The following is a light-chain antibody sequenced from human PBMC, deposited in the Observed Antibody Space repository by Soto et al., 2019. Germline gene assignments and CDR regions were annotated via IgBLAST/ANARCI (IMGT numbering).Light chain of an antibody. Sequence: IQLTQSPSSLSASVGDRVTITCRASQGISSYLAWYQQKPGKAPTLLIYAASTLQSGVPSRFSVSGSGTDFTLTISSLQPEDFATYYCQQLNSYPPLAFGGGTKVEIK. J-gene: IGKJ4*01. CDR1: QGISSY. CDR3: QQLNSYPPLA. V-gene: IGKV1-9*01. CDR2: AAS.